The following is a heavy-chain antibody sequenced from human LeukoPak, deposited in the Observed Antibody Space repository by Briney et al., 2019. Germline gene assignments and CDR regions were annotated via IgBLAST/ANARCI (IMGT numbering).Heavy chain of an antibody. V-gene: IGHV3-30*02. CDR3: AKSGYCSSTSCYTGDYFDY. CDR1: GFTFSSYG. J-gene: IGHJ4*02. D-gene: IGHD2-2*02. Sequence: PGGSLRLSCAASGFTFSSYGMHWVRQAPGKGLEWVAFIRYDGSNKYYADSVKGRFTISRDNSKNTLYLQMNSLRAEDTAVYYCAKSGYCSSTSCYTGDYFDYWGQGTLVTVSS. CDR2: IRYDGSNK.